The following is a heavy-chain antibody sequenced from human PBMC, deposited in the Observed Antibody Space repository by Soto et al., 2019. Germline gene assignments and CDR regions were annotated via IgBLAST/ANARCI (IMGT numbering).Heavy chain of an antibody. CDR1: GGSFSGYY. Sequence: PSETLSLTCAVYGGSFSGYYWNWIRQPPGKGLEWIGEINHSGSTNYNPSLKSRVTISLDTSKNQFSLKLSSMTAADTAVYYCGRGLGRNFDYGGQETRVPVP. D-gene: IGHD3-16*01. CDR2: INHSGST. V-gene: IGHV4-34*01. CDR3: GRGLGRNFDY. J-gene: IGHJ4*02.